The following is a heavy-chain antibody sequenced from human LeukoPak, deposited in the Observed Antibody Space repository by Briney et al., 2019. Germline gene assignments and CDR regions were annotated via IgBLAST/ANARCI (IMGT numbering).Heavy chain of an antibody. CDR3: ARGHFDWLFTAFDY. CDR1: VYTFTSYG. D-gene: IGHD3-9*01. Sequence: SVNVSCKASVYTFTSYGISWVRQAPGQGLEWMGWISAYNGNTNYAQKLQGRVTMTTDTSTSTAYMELRSLRSDDTAVYYCARGHFDWLFTAFDYWGQGTLVTVSS. J-gene: IGHJ4*02. V-gene: IGHV1-18*01. CDR2: ISAYNGNT.